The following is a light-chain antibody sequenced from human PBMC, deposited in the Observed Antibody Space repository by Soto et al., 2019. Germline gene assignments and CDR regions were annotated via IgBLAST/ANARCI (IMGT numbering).Light chain of an antibody. J-gene: IGLJ1*01. Sequence: QSALTQPPSVSGSPGQSVTISCTGSGSDIGAYNYVSWYQQHPGKAPKLLIHGVTHRPSGVPSRFSASKSGYTASLTISGLQAEDEANYYCSSFTTSNYYVFGPGTKVTVL. CDR2: GVT. CDR3: SSFTTSNYYV. V-gene: IGLV2-14*01. CDR1: GSDIGAYNY.